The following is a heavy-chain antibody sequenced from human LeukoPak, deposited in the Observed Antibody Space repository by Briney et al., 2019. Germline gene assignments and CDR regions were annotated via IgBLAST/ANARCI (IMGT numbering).Heavy chain of an antibody. V-gene: IGHV4-38-2*02. Sequence: SETLSLTCTVSGYSISSGYYWGWIRQPPGKGLEWIGSIYHSGSTYYNPSLKSRVTISVDTSKNQFSLKLSSVTAADTAVYYCARHPTYYDFWSGYYPYYFDYWGQGTLVTVSS. CDR3: ARHPTYYDFWSGYYPYYFDY. J-gene: IGHJ4*02. CDR2: IYHSGST. CDR1: GYSISSGYY. D-gene: IGHD3-3*01.